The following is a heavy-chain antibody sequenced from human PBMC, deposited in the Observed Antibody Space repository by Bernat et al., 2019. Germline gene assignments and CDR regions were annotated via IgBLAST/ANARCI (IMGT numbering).Heavy chain of an antibody. D-gene: IGHD1-1*01. Sequence: RVGAGGGLGQPGGALRLSGSASGVSVSMDWMRWVRQAPGRGLEWVANINQDGGEKYYVDSVMGRFTISRDNAKTSLYLQMSSLRGEETAVYYCARSPGTGTVDYWGQGTLVTVSS. J-gene: IGHJ4*02. CDR3: ARSPGTGTVDY. CDR2: INQDGGEK. V-gene: IGHV3-7*04. CDR1: GVSVSMDW.